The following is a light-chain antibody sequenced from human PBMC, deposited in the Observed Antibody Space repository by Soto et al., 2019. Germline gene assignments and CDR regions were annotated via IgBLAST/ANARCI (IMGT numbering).Light chain of an antibody. J-gene: IGKJ5*01. V-gene: IGKV3-11*01. CDR2: DAS. CDR1: QSVSSY. CDR3: QQRSNRPF. Sequence: EIVLTQSPATLSLSPGERATLSCRASQSVSSYLAWYQQKPGQAPRLLIYDASNRATGIPARFSGSGSGTDFTITISSLEPEDFAVYYCQQRSNRPFFGQGTRLEIK.